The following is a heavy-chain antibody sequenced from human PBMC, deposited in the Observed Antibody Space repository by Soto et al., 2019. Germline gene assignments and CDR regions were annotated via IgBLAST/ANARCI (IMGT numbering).Heavy chain of an antibody. D-gene: IGHD2-15*01. J-gene: IGHJ4*02. Sequence: QVQLQESVPGLVRPSGTLALTCAVSGGSISSSNWWNWVRQPPGKGLEWIGEIYHSGATNYNPSLNSRVTISVDKSKNQFSLKLSSVTAAETAVYYCARAVGYCSGGSCHGLDYWGQGTLVTVSS. CDR1: GGSISSSNW. CDR2: IYHSGAT. V-gene: IGHV4-4*02. CDR3: ARAVGYCSGGSCHGLDY.